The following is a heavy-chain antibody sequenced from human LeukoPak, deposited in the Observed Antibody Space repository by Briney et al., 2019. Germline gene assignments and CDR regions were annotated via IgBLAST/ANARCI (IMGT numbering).Heavy chain of an antibody. CDR3: ASLVDLDY. CDR2: ISSSGNTI. Sequence: PGGSLRLSCAASGFTFSNYEMNWVRQAPGKGLEWVSYISSSGNTIYYADSVKGRFTISRDNSKNTLYLQMNSLRAEDTAVYYCASLVDLDYWGQGTLVTVSS. V-gene: IGHV3-48*03. D-gene: IGHD5-12*01. J-gene: IGHJ4*02. CDR1: GFTFSNYE.